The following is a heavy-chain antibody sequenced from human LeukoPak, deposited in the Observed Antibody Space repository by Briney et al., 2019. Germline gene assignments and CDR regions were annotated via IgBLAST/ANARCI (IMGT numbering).Heavy chain of an antibody. J-gene: IGHJ4*02. Sequence: GALRLSCAASGFSFTSYAMSWVRQAPGKGLEWVSSISGTGGATYYADSVRGRFTISRDNSNNTLYLQMNSLRAEDTAVYYCAKLGGNVGFWGQGTLVTVSS. CDR2: ISGTGGAT. D-gene: IGHD4-23*01. CDR1: GFSFTSYA. V-gene: IGHV3-23*01. CDR3: AKLGGNVGF.